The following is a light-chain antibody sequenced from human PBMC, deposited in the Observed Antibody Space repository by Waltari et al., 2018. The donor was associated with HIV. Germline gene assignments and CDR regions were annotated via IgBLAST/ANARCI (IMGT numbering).Light chain of an antibody. V-gene: IGLV2-11*01. CDR3: CSYAGAYTYV. CDR1: SSDIGYFAY. CDR2: EVS. J-gene: IGLJ1*01. Sequence: QSALTQPRSVSGSPGQSVTISCTGTSSDIGYFAYVSWYQQYPGKAPKAVVYEVSQRPSGVPDRFTASKSGITASLTITGLQDEDEADYYCCSYAGAYTYVFGTGTKVTVL.